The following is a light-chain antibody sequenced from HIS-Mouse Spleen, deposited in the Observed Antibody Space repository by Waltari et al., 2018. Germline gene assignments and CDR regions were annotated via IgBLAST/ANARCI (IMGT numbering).Light chain of an antibody. V-gene: IGKV3D-15*03. J-gene: IGKJ4*01. Sequence: EIVMTQSPATLSVYPGERATLPCRASQSVSSNLAWYQQKPGQAPRLLIYGASIRATGIPARFSGSGSGTEFTLTISILQSEDFAVYYCQQYNNWPPLTFGGGTKVEIK. CDR1: QSVSSN. CDR2: GAS. CDR3: QQYNNWPPLT.